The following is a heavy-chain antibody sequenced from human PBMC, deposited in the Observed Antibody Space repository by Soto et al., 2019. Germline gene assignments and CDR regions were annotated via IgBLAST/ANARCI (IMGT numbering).Heavy chain of an antibody. CDR1: GGTFSSHA. V-gene: IGHV1-69*01. Sequence: VDSQTVVKKPGSSVKVSCKTSGGTFSSHAISCVRQAPGQGLEWMGGIIPIFGTPKYAQKLQGRVTIIADESTSTAYMELRSLRSEDTAIYYCARSWRPSIAVAGSVVEEDYYHYGMDVWGQGTKVTV. J-gene: IGHJ6*02. CDR2: IIPIFGTP. CDR3: ARSWRPSIAVAGSVVEEDYYHYGMDV. D-gene: IGHD6-19*01.